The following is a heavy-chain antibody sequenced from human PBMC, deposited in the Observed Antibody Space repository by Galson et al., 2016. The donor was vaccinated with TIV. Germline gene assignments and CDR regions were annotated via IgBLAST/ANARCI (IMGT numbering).Heavy chain of an antibody. V-gene: IGHV3-74*01. CDR3: AKGPGSYPYHYYGVDV. Sequence: SLRLSCAASGYTFSSHWMHWVRQAPGKGLVWVSRIDRDGSRITYADSVKGRFTISRDNAKNTLYLQMNSLRAEDRAVYYCAKGPGSYPYHYYGVDVWGQGTTVTV. D-gene: IGHD3-16*02. J-gene: IGHJ6*02. CDR2: IDRDGSRI. CDR1: GYTFSSHW.